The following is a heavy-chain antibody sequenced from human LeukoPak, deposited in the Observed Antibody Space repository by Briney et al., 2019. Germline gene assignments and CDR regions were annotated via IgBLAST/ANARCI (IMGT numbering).Heavy chain of an antibody. V-gene: IGHV4-61*05. CDR3: ARWGATDSDYYFDY. Sequence: SETLSLTCTVSGGSISSSSYYWGWIRQPPGKGLEWIGYIYYSGSTNYNPSLKSRVTISVDTSKNQFSLKLSSVTAADTAVYYCARWGATDSDYYFDYWGQGTLVTVSS. D-gene: IGHD1-26*01. J-gene: IGHJ4*02. CDR2: IYYSGST. CDR1: GGSISSSSYY.